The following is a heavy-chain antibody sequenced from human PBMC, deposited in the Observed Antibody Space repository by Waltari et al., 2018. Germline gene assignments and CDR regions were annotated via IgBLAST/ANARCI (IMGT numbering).Heavy chain of an antibody. D-gene: IGHD5-12*01. CDR1: GGSITSTSHY. Sequence: QLQLQESGPGLVKPSETLSLTCSVSGGSITSTSHYWGWIRQPPGQGLEWIGTMSYSGATYSSPALKRRVTISRDTSKNQLSLKLGSVTAADTAVYYCATYIGASVGTAAFDVWGQGTMVTVSS. J-gene: IGHJ3*01. CDR2: MSYSGAT. V-gene: IGHV4-39*01. CDR3: ATYIGASVGTAAFDV.